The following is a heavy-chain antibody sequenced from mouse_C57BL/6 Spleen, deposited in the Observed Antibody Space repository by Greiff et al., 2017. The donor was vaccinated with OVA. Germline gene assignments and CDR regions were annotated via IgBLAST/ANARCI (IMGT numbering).Heavy chain of an antibody. Sequence: QVQLKQPGAELVKPGASVKVSCKASGYTFTSYWMHWVKQRPGQGLEWIGRIHPSDSDTNYNQKFKGKATLTVDKSSSTAYMQLSSLTSEDSAVYYCAISPPGNYVDYWGQGTTLTVSS. J-gene: IGHJ2*01. CDR1: GYTFTSYW. V-gene: IGHV1-74*01. CDR3: AISPPGNYVDY. CDR2: IHPSDSDT. D-gene: IGHD2-14*01.